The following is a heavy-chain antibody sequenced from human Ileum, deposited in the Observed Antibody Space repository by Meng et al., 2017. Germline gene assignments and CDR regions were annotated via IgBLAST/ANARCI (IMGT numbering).Heavy chain of an antibody. CDR2: IFDTGPP. V-gene: IGHV4-30-4*01. J-gene: IGHJ5*02. CDR1: GGSFRSGNYY. CDR3: ATYGSGFTPPLDP. D-gene: IGHD3-10*01. Sequence: VQLQESGPGLVKSSQTLSLTCTVSGGSFRSGNYYWSWIRQPPGKGLEWIGYIFDTGPPSYSPPLRSRLSISMDTSKNQFSLRLTSVSAADTAVYYCATYGSGFTPPLDPWGQGILVTVSS.